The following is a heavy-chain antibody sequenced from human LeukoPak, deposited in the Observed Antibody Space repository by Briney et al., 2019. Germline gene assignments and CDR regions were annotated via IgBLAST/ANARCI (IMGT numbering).Heavy chain of an antibody. CDR3: AKDLETKYCIDY. Sequence: GGSLRLSCVTSGFTFRSSAMHWVRQAPGRGLEWIAFISWDGAVIYYADSVKGRFTISRVTSKRTVSLQVDSLRAEDTAVYYCAKDLETKYCIDYWGQGALVTVSS. J-gene: IGHJ4*02. CDR1: GFTFRSSA. CDR2: ISWDGAVI. V-gene: IGHV3-30*18. D-gene: IGHD2-8*02.